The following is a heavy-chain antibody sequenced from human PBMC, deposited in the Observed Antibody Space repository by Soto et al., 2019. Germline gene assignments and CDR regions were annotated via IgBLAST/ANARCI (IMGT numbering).Heavy chain of an antibody. CDR2: IRSKAYGGTT. J-gene: IGHJ6*02. V-gene: IGHV3-49*03. D-gene: IGHD3-10*01. Sequence: GGSLRLSCTASGFTFDDYAMSWFRQAPGKGLEWVGFIRSKAYGGTTEYAASVKGRFTISRDDSKSIAYLQMNSLKTEDTAVYYCTSSQYYYGSGNNYYYGMDVWGQGTTVTV. CDR1: GFTFDDYA. CDR3: TSSQYYYGSGNNYYYGMDV.